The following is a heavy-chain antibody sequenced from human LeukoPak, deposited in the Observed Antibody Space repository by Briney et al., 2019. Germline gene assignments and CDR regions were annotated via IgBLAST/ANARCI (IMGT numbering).Heavy chain of an antibody. CDR2: IRSKANSYAT. CDR3: TSTTVRTGSYYLPTDY. V-gene: IGHV3-73*01. CDR1: GFTFSGSA. J-gene: IGHJ4*02. D-gene: IGHD3-10*01. Sequence: GGSLRLSCAASGFTFSGSAMHWVRQASGKGLEWVGRIRSKANSYATAYAASVKGRFTISRDDSKNTAYLQMNSLKTEDTAVYYCTSTTVRTGSYYLPTDYWGQGTLVTVSS.